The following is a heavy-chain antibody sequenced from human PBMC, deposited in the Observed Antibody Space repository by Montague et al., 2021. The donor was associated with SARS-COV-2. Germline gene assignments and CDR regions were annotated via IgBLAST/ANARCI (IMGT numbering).Heavy chain of an antibody. CDR3: ARGLWFGELLPLYYYYGMDV. D-gene: IGHD3-10*01. J-gene: IGHJ6*02. V-gene: IGHV6-1*01. CDR1: GDSVSSNSAA. Sequence: CAISGDSVSSNSAAWNWIRQSPSRGLEWLGRTYYRSKWHNDYAVSVKSRITINPDTSKNQFSLQLNSVTPEDTAVYYCARGLWFGELLPLYYYYGMDVWGQGTTVTVSS. CDR2: TYYRSKWHN.